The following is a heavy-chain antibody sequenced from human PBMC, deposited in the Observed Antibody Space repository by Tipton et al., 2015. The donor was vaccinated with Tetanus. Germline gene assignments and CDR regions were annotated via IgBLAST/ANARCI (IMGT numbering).Heavy chain of an antibody. CDR1: RGPISSYY. CDR3: ARGMGAYLN. D-gene: IGHD1-26*01. V-gene: IGHV4-4*07. Sequence: TLSLTCTVSRGPISSYYWSWIRQPAGKGLEWIGHISNGNTDYAASLKGRVSLSVDTSKNQFSMRLSSVTVADTAVYYCARGMGAYLNWGQGTLVTVS. J-gene: IGHJ1*01. CDR2: ISNGNT.